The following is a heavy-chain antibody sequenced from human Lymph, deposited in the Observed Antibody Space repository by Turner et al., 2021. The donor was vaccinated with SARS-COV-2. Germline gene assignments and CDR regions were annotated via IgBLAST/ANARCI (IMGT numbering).Heavy chain of an antibody. CDR3: ARDSSGSGTLDY. J-gene: IGHJ4*02. Sequence: QVQLVESGGGVGQPGRSLRLSCAASGFTFNNYPMHWVRQAPGKGLEWVAIIAYDGSNKYYADTVKGRFTITRDNSKNTLYLQMNSLRAEDTAVYYCARDSSGSGTLDYWGQGTLVTVSS. CDR2: IAYDGSNK. CDR1: GFTFNNYP. D-gene: IGHD3-10*01. V-gene: IGHV3-30-3*01.